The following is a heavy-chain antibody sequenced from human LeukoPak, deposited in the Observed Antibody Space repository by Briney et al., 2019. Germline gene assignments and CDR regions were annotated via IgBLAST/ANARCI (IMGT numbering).Heavy chain of an antibody. Sequence: GGSLRLSCAASGFTFSSYSMNWVRQAPGKGLEWVSSISSSSSYIYYADSVKGRFTISRDNAKNSLYLQMNSLRAEDTAVYYCARSGYSGYEFDYWGQGTLVTVSS. CDR3: ARSGYSGYEFDY. CDR2: ISSSSSYI. V-gene: IGHV3-21*01. J-gene: IGHJ4*02. D-gene: IGHD5-12*01. CDR1: GFTFSSYS.